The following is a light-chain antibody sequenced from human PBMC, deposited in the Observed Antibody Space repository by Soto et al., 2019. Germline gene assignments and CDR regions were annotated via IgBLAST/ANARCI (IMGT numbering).Light chain of an antibody. CDR3: MQGTHWPIT. V-gene: IGKV2-30*02. J-gene: IGKJ5*01. CDR2: KVS. Sequence: DVVMTQSPLSLPVTLGQPASISCRSNQSLVHSAGIAYFSWFQQRPGRSPRRLIYKVSNRDSGVTARFSGSGSGTDFALKIFRVEAEDVWVYYCMQGTHWPITFGQGTRLAIK. CDR1: QSLVHSAGIAY.